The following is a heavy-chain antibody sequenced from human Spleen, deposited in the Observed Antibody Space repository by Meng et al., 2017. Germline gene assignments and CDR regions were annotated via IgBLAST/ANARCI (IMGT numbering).Heavy chain of an antibody. CDR3: ARDIGTMLKFFDY. V-gene: IGHV3-33*01. D-gene: IGHD1-7*01. J-gene: IGHJ4*02. CDR1: GFTFSSYG. Sequence: SLKISCAASGFTFSSYGMHWVRQAPVKGLEWVAVIWYDGSNKYYADSVKGRFTISRDNSKNTMYLQMNRLRAEDTAVYYCARDIGTMLKFFDYWGQGTLVTVSS. CDR2: IWYDGSNK.